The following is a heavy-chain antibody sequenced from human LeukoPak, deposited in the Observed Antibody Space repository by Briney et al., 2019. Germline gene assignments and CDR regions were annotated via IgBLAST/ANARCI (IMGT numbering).Heavy chain of an antibody. CDR2: INPSGGST. D-gene: IGHD6-13*01. CDR1: GYTFTSYY. V-gene: IGHV1-46*01. CDR3: ARLAAHYNAFDI. Sequence: ASVKVSCKAPGYTFTSYYMHWVRQAPGQGLEWMGIINPSGGSTSYAQKFQGRVTMTRDTSTSTVYMELSSLRSEDTAVYYCARLAAHYNAFDIWGQGTMVTVSS. J-gene: IGHJ3*02.